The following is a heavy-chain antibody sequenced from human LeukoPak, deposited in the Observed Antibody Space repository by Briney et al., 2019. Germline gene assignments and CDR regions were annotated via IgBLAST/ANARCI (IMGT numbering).Heavy chain of an antibody. V-gene: IGHV3-48*03. Sequence: GGSLRLSCAASGFTFSSYEMNWVRQAPGKGLEWVSYISSSGSTMYYADSVKGRFTISRDNSKNTLYLQMNSLRAEDTAVYYCAKCVWFGELPHDAFDMWGQGTMVTVSS. D-gene: IGHD3-10*01. CDR1: GFTFSSYE. J-gene: IGHJ3*02. CDR3: AKCVWFGELPHDAFDM. CDR2: ISSSGSTM.